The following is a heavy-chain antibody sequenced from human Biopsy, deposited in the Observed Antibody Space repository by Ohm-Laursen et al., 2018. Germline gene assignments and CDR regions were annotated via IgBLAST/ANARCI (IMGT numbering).Heavy chain of an antibody. V-gene: IGHV4-59*07. D-gene: IGHD5-24*01. CDR3: ASAGYNPDWNFDL. CDR2: IYFTGRT. Sequence: SDTLSLTCTVSGGPIDSYYWSWIRQPPGKALEWIGYIYFTGRTSYNPSLKSRVTMLFNTSKKQFSLRLSSVTAADTAVYYCASAGYNPDWNFDLWGRGTRVTVSS. J-gene: IGHJ2*01. CDR1: GGPIDSYY.